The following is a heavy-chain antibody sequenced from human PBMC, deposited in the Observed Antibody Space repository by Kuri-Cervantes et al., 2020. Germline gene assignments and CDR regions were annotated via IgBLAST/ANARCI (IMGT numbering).Heavy chain of an antibody. D-gene: IGHD5-12*01. Sequence: GESLKISCAASGFTVSNNYMTWVRQAPGKGLEWVSVIYSGGSTYYADSVKGRFTISRDNSKNTLYLQMNSLRDEDTAVYYCARQEKGIVATYRHYYCYGMDVWGQGTTVTVSS. CDR1: GFTVSNNY. J-gene: IGHJ6*02. CDR3: ARQEKGIVATYRHYYCYGMDV. V-gene: IGHV3-66*04. CDR2: IYSGGST.